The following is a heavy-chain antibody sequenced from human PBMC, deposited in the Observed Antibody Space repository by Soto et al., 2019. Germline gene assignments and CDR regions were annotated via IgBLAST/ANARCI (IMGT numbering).Heavy chain of an antibody. V-gene: IGHV3-23*01. CDR1: GFTFSDYA. D-gene: IGHD3-10*01. CDR2: IGGGGDDT. Sequence: QLLESGGGLVQPGGSLRLSCAASGFTFSDYAMTWVRQAPGKGLEWVSGIGGGGDDTYYGDSVKGRFTISRDNSENTLYLEMNSLRGEDTAVYYCAKDAVPYNGQWDWFDRWGQGTLVTVSS. J-gene: IGHJ5*02. CDR3: AKDAVPYNGQWDWFDR.